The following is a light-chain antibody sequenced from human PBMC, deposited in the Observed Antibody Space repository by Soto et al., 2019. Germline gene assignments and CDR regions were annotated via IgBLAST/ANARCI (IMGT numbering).Light chain of an antibody. CDR2: DAS. Sequence: DIQMTQSPSSLSASVGDRVTITCQASQDIDKFLNWYQQKPGKAPQRLICDASKLDSGVPSRFSGSGFGTDFTFTISSLQSEDIATYYCQQYESLPYTFGQGTKLEIK. CDR3: QQYESLPYT. V-gene: IGKV1-33*01. CDR1: QDIDKF. J-gene: IGKJ2*01.